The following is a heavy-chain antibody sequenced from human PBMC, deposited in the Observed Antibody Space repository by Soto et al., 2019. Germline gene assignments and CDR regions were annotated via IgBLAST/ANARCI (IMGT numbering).Heavy chain of an antibody. CDR1: GFTFSSYA. CDR3: AKRVGRRANCRGGSCYSSAYYFDY. V-gene: IGHV3-23*01. CDR2: ISGSGGST. J-gene: IGHJ4*02. D-gene: IGHD2-15*01. Sequence: GGSLRLSCAASGFTFSSYAMSWVRQAPGKGLEWVSAISGSGGSTYYADSVKGRFTISRDNSKNTLYLQMNSLRAEDTAVYYCAKRVGRRANCRGGSCYSSAYYFDYWGQGTLVTVSS.